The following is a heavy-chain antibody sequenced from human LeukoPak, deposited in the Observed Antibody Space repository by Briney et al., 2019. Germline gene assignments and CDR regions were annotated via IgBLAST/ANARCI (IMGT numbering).Heavy chain of an antibody. J-gene: IGHJ4*02. V-gene: IGHV2-70*11. CDR1: GFSLSTSGMC. CDR3: ARMSVVDHNYYDSSGYSYYFDY. Sequence: SGPTLVKPTQTLTLTCTFSGFSLSTSGMCVSWIRQPPGKALEWLARIDWDDDKYYSTSLKTRLTISKDTSKNQVVLTMTNMDPVDTATYYCARMSVVDHNYYDSSGYSYYFDYWGQGTLVTVSS. D-gene: IGHD3-22*01. CDR2: IDWDDDK.